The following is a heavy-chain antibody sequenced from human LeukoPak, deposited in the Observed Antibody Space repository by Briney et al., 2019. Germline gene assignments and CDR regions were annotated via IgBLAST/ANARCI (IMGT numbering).Heavy chain of an antibody. CDR3: ARYSRSYWRARRDDYDMDV. CDR2: ITNSGST. D-gene: IGHD1-26*01. V-gene: IGHV4-34*01. J-gene: IGHJ6*03. Sequence: PSETLSLTCAVYGGSFSGYYWSWIRQPPGKGLEWIGEITNSGSTNYNPSLKNRVTISVDTSKNQFSLKLSSVTAADTAVYYCARYSRSYWRARRDDYDMDVCGKGTTVTVSS. CDR1: GGSFSGYY.